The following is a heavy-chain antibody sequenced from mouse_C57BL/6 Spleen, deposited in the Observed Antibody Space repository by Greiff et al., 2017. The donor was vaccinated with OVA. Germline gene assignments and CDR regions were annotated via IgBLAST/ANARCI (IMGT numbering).Heavy chain of an antibody. CDR2: IDPVNGYT. V-gene: IGHV14-3*01. J-gene: IGHJ3*01. D-gene: IGHD2-2*01. Sequence: VQLQQSVAELVRPGASVKLSCTASGFNIKNTYMHWVKQRPEQGLEWIGRIDPVNGYTKYAPKFQGKATITADTYSNTAYLQLSSLTSEDTAIYYCAREGGIYYGYDEAWFAYWGQGTLVTVSA. CDR3: AREGGIYYGYDEAWFAY. CDR1: GFNIKNTY.